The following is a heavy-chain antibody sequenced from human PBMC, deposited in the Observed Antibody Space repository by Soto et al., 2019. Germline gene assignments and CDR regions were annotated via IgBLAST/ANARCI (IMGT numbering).Heavy chain of an antibody. D-gene: IGHD3-9*01. V-gene: IGHV3-30*04. CDR3: AKDGYFDTYYFDH. J-gene: IGHJ4*02. CDR1: RFSFSRYA. CDR2: ISYDGRQK. Sequence: QVHLVESGGGVVQPGRSLRLSCAASRFSFSRYAMHWVRQAPGKGLEWVAVISYDGRQKHYVDSVKGRFTISRDESDNTLYLQMNSLRPEDTAVYYCAKDGYFDTYYFDHWGQGTLVTVSS.